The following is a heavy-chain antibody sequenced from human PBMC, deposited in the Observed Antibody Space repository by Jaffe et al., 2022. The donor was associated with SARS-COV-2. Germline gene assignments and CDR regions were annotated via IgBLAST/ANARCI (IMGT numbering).Heavy chain of an antibody. CDR1: GGSFSGYY. J-gene: IGHJ5*02. Sequence: QVQLQQWGAGLLKPSETLSLTCAVYGGSFSGYYWSWIRQPPGKGLEWIGEINHSGSTNYNPSLKSRVTISVDTSKNQFSLKLSSVTAADTAVYYCARFNYPPRYSSSWYRNNWFDPWGQGTLVTVSS. CDR2: INHSGST. CDR3: ARFNYPPRYSSSWYRNNWFDP. D-gene: IGHD6-13*01. V-gene: IGHV4-34*01.